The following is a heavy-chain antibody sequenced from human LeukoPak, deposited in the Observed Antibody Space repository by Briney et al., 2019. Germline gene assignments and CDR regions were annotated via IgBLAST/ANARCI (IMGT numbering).Heavy chain of an antibody. J-gene: IGHJ4*02. CDR1: GFTFSDYF. CDR2: ISSSSSYT. V-gene: IGHV3-11*05. D-gene: IGHD6-13*01. CDR3: ARVSSWSAFDY. Sequence: GGSLRLSRAASGFTFSDYFMSSIRQAPGKGLEWVSYISSSSSYTNYADSVKGRFTISRDNAKNSLYLQMDSLRAEDTAVYYCARVSSWSAFDYWGQGTLVTVSS.